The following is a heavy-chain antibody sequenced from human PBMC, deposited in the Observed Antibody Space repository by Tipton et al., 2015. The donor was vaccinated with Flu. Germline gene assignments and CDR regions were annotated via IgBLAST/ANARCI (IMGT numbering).Heavy chain of an antibody. CDR2: IYYSGTT. CDR3: ARDPKPMITFGGGSNSYGMDA. D-gene: IGHD3-16*01. Sequence: PGLVKPSETLSLTCSVSGVSITSSNYFWGWIRQPPGRGLEWIGSIYYSGTTYYNPSLKSRATISVDTSKSQFSLKLTSVTAADTAVYYCARDPKPMITFGGGSNSYGMDAWGQGTTVTVSS. J-gene: IGHJ6*02. V-gene: IGHV4-39*07. CDR1: GVSITSSNYF.